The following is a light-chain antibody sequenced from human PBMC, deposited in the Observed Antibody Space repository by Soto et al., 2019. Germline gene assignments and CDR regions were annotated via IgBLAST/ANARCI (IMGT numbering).Light chain of an antibody. V-gene: IGKV1-5*01. CDR3: QQYNSFSGT. CDR2: DAS. Sequence: DIQMTQSPSTLSASVGDRVTITCRASQSISTWLAWYQQKPGKAPTLLIFDASTLPSGVPSRFSGSGSGIEFTLTISSLQSDDFATYYCQQYNSFSGTFGQGTKLEIK. J-gene: IGKJ2*02. CDR1: QSISTW.